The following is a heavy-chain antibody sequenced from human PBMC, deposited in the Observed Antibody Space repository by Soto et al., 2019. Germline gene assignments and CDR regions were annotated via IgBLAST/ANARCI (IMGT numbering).Heavy chain of an antibody. CDR3: ARHLSLDYLDY. CDR1: GDSITSNSYF. CDR2: IYYSGTT. D-gene: IGHD3-16*01. J-gene: IGHJ4*02. Sequence: SETLSLTCTVSGDSITSNSYFWAWIRQPPGKGLEWIGSIYYSGTTYYNPSLKSRVTISVDRSKNQFSLKLSSVTAADTAVYYCARHLSLDYLDYWGQGALVTVYS. V-gene: IGHV4-39*01.